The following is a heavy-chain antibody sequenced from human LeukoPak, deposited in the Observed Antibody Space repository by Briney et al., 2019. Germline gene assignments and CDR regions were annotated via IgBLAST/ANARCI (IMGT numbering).Heavy chain of an antibody. J-gene: IGHJ4*02. CDR2: IYYSGST. CDR3: ARHRRYYGSVHYFDY. CDR1: GGSISSSSYY. D-gene: IGHD3-10*01. V-gene: IGHV4-39*01. Sequence: PSETLSLTCTVSGGSISSSSYYWGWIRQPPGTGLEWIGSIYYSGSTYYNPSLKSRVTISVDTSKNQFSLKLSSVTAADTAVYYCARHRRYYGSVHYFDYWGQGTLVTVSS.